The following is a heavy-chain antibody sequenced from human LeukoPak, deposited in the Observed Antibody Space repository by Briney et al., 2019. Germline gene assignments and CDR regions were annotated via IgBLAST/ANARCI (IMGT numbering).Heavy chain of an antibody. Sequence: QPGGSLRLSCAASGFTFSSYWMSWVRQAPGKGLEWVANIKQDGSEKYYVDSVKGRFTISRDNAKNSLYLQMNSLRAEDTGVFYCARDVAYSAFDYWGQGTLVTVSS. J-gene: IGHJ4*02. V-gene: IGHV3-7*01. D-gene: IGHD2-21*01. CDR3: ARDVAYSAFDY. CDR1: GFTFSSYW. CDR2: IKQDGSEK.